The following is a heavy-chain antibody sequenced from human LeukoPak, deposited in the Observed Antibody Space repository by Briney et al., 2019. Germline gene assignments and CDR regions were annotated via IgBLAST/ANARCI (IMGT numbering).Heavy chain of an antibody. V-gene: IGHV1-2*02. J-gene: IGHJ6*02. D-gene: IGHD3-10*01. CDR1: GYTFTDYY. CDR2: INPNSGGT. Sequence: ASVKVSCKASGYTFTDYYMHWVRQAPGQGLEWMGWINPNSGGTKYAQKFQGRVTMTGDTSISTAYMGLSRLGDDDTAVYYCARGGMVRGVSYGMDVWGQGTTVTVSS. CDR3: ARGGMVRGVSYGMDV.